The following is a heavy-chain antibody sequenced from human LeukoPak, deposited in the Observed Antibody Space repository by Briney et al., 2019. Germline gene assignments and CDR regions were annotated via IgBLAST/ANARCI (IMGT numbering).Heavy chain of an antibody. CDR3: AKPSTHRYNWKSGQLHDTFDI. Sequence: ASETLSLTCTVSGYSISSGYYWGWIRQPPGKGLEWIGSIYHSGSTYYNPSLKSRVTISVDTSKNQFSLKLSSVTAADTAVYYCAKPSTHRYNWKSGQLHDTFDIWGQGTMVTVSS. V-gene: IGHV4-38-2*02. CDR2: IYHSGST. CDR1: GYSISSGYY. J-gene: IGHJ3*02. D-gene: IGHD1-20*01.